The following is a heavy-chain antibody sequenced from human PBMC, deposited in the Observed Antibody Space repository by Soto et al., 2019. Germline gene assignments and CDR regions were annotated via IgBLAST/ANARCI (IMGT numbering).Heavy chain of an antibody. CDR3: VRTSLVVAAATREDY. Sequence: EVQLVESGGGLVQPVGSLRLSFSASGFTFSSYWMHWFRQAPGKGLVWVSRINSDGSSTSYADSVKGRFTISRDNAKNTLYLQMNSLRAEDTAVYYCVRTSLVVAAATREDYWGQGTLVTVSS. V-gene: IGHV3-74*01. CDR2: INSDGSST. J-gene: IGHJ4*02. CDR1: GFTFSSYW. D-gene: IGHD2-15*01.